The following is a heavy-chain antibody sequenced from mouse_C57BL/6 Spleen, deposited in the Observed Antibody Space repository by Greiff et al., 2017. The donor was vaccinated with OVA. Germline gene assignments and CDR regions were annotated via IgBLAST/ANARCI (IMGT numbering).Heavy chain of an antibody. CDR2: IYPGDGDT. D-gene: IGHD2-10*01. J-gene: IGHJ4*01. V-gene: IGHV1-82*01. CDR3: ARRPLLDYYAMDY. CDR1: GYAFSSSW. Sequence: QVQLKQSGPELVKPGASVKISCKASGYAFSSSWMNWVKQRPGKGLEWIGRIYPGDGDTNYNGKFKGKATLTADKSSSTAYMQLSSLTSEDSAVYFCARRPLLDYYAMDYWGQGTSVTVSS.